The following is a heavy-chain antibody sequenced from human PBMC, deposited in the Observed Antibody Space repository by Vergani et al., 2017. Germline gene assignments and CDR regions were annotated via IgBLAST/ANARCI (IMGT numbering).Heavy chain of an antibody. D-gene: IGHD2-21*02. Sequence: QVQLQESGPGLVKPSETLSLTCTVSGGSISSYYWSWIRQPPGKGLEWIGYIYYSGSTNYNPSLKSRVTISVDTSKNQFSLKLSSVTAADTAVYYCARGGVAYCGGDCSIYYYYGMDVWGQGTTVTVSS. V-gene: IGHV4-59*01. J-gene: IGHJ6*02. CDR2: IYYSGST. CDR3: ARGGVAYCGGDCSIYYYYGMDV. CDR1: GGSISSYY.